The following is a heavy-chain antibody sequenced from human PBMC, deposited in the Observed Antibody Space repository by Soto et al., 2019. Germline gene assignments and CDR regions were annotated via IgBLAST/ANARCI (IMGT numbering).Heavy chain of an antibody. J-gene: IGHJ3*02. CDR1: GGTFSSYA. Sequence: QVQLVQSGAEVKKPGSSVKVSCKASGGTFSSYAISWVRQAPGQGLEWMGGISPIFGTANYAQKFQGRVTITADESTSTAYMELSSLRSEDTAVYYCAREPRWGWNYGGHAFDIWGQGTMVTVSS. CDR2: ISPIFGTA. D-gene: IGHD1-7*01. V-gene: IGHV1-69*01. CDR3: AREPRWGWNYGGHAFDI.